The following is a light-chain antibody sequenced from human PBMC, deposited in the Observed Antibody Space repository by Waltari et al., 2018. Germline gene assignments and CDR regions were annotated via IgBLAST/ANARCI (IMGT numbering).Light chain of an antibody. CDR2: GAS. CDR3: QQSYSTPRVT. V-gene: IGKV1-39*01. Sequence: DIQMTQSQYALSASVGARVTITCHASQTISPHLTWYQNKPGKAPSLLIYGASNLQGGVPSRFSGRGSGTDFTLTISSLQPEDFATYYWQQSYSTPRVTFGPGTKV. J-gene: IGKJ3*01. CDR1: QTISPH.